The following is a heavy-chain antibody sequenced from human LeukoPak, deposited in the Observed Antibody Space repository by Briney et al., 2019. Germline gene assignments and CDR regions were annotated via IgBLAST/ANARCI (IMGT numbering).Heavy chain of an antibody. Sequence: GGSLRLSCVASGFTFTYAWMSWVRQAPGRGLEWVGRIRSNNDGGTTDYVPPVKGRFTVSRDDSRNTLYLQMNNLKTEDAAVYYCTTEGRWGQGTLVTVSS. J-gene: IGHJ4*02. V-gene: IGHV3-15*01. CDR3: TTEGR. CDR2: IRSNNDGGTT. CDR1: GFTFTYAW.